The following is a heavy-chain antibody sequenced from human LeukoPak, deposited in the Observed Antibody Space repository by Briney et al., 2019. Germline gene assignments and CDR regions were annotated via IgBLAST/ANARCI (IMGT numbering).Heavy chain of an antibody. CDR3: ARRYYDTSGYPFDF. D-gene: IGHD3-9*01. CDR1: GFTFTSYS. V-gene: IGHV3-21*06. J-gene: IGHJ4*02. Sequence: GGSLRLSCAASGFTFTSYSMNWVRQAPGKGLEWVSSISSSSSYIFYADSVKGRFTISRDNAKTSLYLQMSSLRAEDTAVYYCARRYYDTSGYPFDFWGPGTLVTVSS. CDR2: ISSSSSYI.